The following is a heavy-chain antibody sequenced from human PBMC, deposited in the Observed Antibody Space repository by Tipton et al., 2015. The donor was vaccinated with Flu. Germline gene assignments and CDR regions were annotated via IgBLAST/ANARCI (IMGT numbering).Heavy chain of an antibody. CDR1: GYSISSGYY. CDR3: ARGSGYANAYLDS. Sequence: GLVKPSETLSLTCAVSGYSISSGYYWGWIRQSPGKGLEWIGNIFRTGTTYRNPSLKSRVTISIDRSKNQFSPKVTSLTAADTAVYYCARGSGYANAYLDSWGRGNLVTVSS. CDR2: IFRTGTT. D-gene: IGHD5-12*01. J-gene: IGHJ4*02. V-gene: IGHV4-38-2*01.